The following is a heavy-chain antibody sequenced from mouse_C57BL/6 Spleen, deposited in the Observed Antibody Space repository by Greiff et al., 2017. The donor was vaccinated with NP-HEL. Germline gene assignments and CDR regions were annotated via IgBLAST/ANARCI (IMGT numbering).Heavy chain of an antibody. J-gene: IGHJ2*01. V-gene: IGHV1-52*01. CDR2: IDPSDSET. CDR3: ARKCDGYYGFDY. D-gene: IGHD2-3*01. CDR1: GYTFTSYW. Sequence: QVQLQQPGAELVRPGSSVKLSCKASGYTFTSYWMHWVKQRPIQGLEWIGNIDPSDSETHYNQKFKDKATLTVDKSSSTAYMQLSSLTSEDSAVYYCARKCDGYYGFDYWGQGTTLTVSS.